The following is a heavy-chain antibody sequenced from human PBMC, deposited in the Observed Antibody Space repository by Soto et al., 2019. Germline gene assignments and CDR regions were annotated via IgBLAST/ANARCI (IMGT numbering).Heavy chain of an antibody. CDR2: ISYDGSNK. CDR3: ARDTWMADLEMATKSFDC. Sequence: GGSLRLSCAASGFTFSSYAMHWVRQAPGKGLEWVAVISYDGSNKYYADSVKGRFTISRDNSKNTLYLQMNSLRAEDTAVYYCARDTWMADLEMATKSFDCWGQVTLVTVSS. V-gene: IGHV3-30-3*01. CDR1: GFTFSSYA. D-gene: IGHD5-12*01. J-gene: IGHJ4*02.